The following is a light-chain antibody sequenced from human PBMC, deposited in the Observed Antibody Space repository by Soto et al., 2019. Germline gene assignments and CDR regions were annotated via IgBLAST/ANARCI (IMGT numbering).Light chain of an antibody. Sequence: EIVLTQSPGTLSLSPGERATLSCRASQSIGISSLEWYHHKPGQSPRLLIYGSSNRATGVPDRFRGSGSGTDFTLIISGLEPEDFGVYYCQQYGSAPYTFGQGTKLEIK. J-gene: IGKJ2*01. V-gene: IGKV3-20*01. CDR1: QSIGISS. CDR2: GSS. CDR3: QQYGSAPYT.